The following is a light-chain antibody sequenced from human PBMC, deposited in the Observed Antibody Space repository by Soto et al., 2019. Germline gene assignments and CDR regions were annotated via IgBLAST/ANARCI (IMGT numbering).Light chain of an antibody. V-gene: IGLV2-14*01. CDR3: SSYTSSSTLVV. CDR2: DVS. CDR1: SSDVGGYNY. J-gene: IGLJ2*01. Sequence: QSVLTQPASVSGSPGQSITISCTGTSSDVGGYNYVSWYQQHPGQAPKLMIYDVSNRPSGVSNRFSGSKSGNTASLTISGLQAEDEADYYCSSYTSSSTLVVFGGGTQLTVL.